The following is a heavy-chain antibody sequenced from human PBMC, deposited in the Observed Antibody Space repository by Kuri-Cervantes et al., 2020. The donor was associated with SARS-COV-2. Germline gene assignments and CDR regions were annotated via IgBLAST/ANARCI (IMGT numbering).Heavy chain of an antibody. Sequence: LSLTCAASGFTFSSYWMNWVRQAPGKGLEWVSYISSSSSTIYYADSVKSRFTISRDNAKNSLYLQMNSLRAEDTAVYYCARLTGTTSSGAFDIWGQGTMVTVSS. D-gene: IGHD1-7*01. CDR1: GFTFSSYW. CDR2: ISSSSSTI. CDR3: ARLTGTTSSGAFDI. V-gene: IGHV3-48*01. J-gene: IGHJ3*02.